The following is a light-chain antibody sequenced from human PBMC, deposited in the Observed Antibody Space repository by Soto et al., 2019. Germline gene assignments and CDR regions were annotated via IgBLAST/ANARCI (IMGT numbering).Light chain of an antibody. J-gene: IGKJ4*01. CDR1: ESVSSY. Sequence: EIVLTQSPATLSLSPGERATLSCRASESVSSYLAWYQQKPGQAPRLLIYDASNRATGIQARFSGSGSGTAFTLTISSLEPEDFAVYYCQQRSNWLTFGGGNKVEIK. V-gene: IGKV3-11*01. CDR3: QQRSNWLT. CDR2: DAS.